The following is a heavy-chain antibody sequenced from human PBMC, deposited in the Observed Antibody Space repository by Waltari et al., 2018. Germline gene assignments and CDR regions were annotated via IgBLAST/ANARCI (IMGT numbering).Heavy chain of an antibody. CDR2: INGDGSET. CDR3: AKWMARDN. CDR1: GFTCNNYW. D-gene: IGHD2-2*03. V-gene: IGHV3-7*01. Sequence: EVQLVESGGALVQPGGSLRLSCAASGFTCNNYWMTWVRQAPGKGLQWVANINGDGSETYYVDSVEGRFTISRDNGKKSVFLQMNSLRAEDTAVYYCAKWMARDNWGQGTLVTVSS. J-gene: IGHJ4*02.